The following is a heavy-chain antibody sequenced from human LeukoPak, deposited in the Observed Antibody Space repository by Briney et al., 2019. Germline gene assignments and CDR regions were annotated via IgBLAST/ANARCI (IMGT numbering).Heavy chain of an antibody. CDR3: ARSLGPTYDYVWGSYRYHDAFDI. CDR1: GGSISSSNW. J-gene: IGHJ3*02. CDR2: IYHSGST. Sequence: SETLSLTCAVSGGSISSSNWWSWVRQPPGKGLEWIGEIYHSGSTNYNPSLKSRVTISVDKSKNQFSLKLSSVTAADTAVYYCARSLGPTYDYVWGSYRYHDAFDIWGQGTMVTVSS. V-gene: IGHV4-4*02. D-gene: IGHD3-16*02.